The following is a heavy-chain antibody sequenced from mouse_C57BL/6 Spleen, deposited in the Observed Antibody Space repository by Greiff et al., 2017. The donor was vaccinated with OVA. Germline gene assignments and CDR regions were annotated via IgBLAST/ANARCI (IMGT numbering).Heavy chain of an antibody. D-gene: IGHD2-4*01. J-gene: IGHJ3*01. CDR1: GYTFTDYN. CDR3: ARIGYDYDEGSWFAY. CDR2: INPNNGGT. V-gene: IGHV1-18*01. Sequence: EVQLQQSGPELVKPGASVKIPCKASGYTFTDYNMDWVKQSHGKSLEWIGAINPNNGGTIYNQQFKGKATLTVDKSSSQAYMELRSLTSQDTSVYYCARIGYDYDEGSWFAYWGQGTLVTVSA.